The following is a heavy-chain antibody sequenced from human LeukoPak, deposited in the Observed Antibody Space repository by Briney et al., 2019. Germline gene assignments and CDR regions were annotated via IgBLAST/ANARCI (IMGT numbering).Heavy chain of an antibody. J-gene: IGHJ1*01. CDR2: IYYSGST. D-gene: IGHD6-13*01. V-gene: IGHV4-39*07. CDR3: ARGRGSWLEYFQH. Sequence: PSETLSLTCTVSGGSISSSSYYWGWIRQPPGKGLEWIGSIYYSGSTYYNPSLKSRVTISVDTSKNQFSLKLSSVTAADTAVYYCARGRGSWLEYFQHWGQGTLVTVSS. CDR1: GGSISSSSYY.